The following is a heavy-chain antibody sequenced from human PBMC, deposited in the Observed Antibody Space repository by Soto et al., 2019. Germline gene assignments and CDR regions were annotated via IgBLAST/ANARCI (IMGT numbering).Heavy chain of an antibody. D-gene: IGHD6-19*01. CDR1: GGTFSSYA. CDR2: IVPMFGTT. CDR3: AREETIVAGSRPQDSNSYSGMDV. Sequence: QVQLVQSGAEVKKPGSSVQVSCKASGGTFSSYAFTWVRQAPGQGLEWMGGIVPMFGTTSYAQQFQGRVTTTADQSTRTSYMELSSLRSEDTAVYYCAREETIVAGSRPQDSNSYSGMDVWGQGTTVTVSS. V-gene: IGHV1-69*12. J-gene: IGHJ6*02.